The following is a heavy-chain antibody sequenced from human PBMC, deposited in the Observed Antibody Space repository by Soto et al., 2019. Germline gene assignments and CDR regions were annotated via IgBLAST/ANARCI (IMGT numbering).Heavy chain of an antibody. CDR2: IYGGATT. D-gene: IGHD1-1*01. CDR1: GFTVSSKY. Sequence: EVQLVESGGGLIQPGGSLRLSCAASGFTVSSKYMTWVRQAPGKGLEWVSVIYGGATTYYADSVKGRFTISRDNSKNTFYLQLNSLRAEDSAVYYCAQTTGGPGFDCWGQGTRVTVSS. V-gene: IGHV3-53*01. CDR3: AQTTGGPGFDC. J-gene: IGHJ4*02.